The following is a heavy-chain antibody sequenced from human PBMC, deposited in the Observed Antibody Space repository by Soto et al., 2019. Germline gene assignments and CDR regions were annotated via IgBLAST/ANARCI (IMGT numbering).Heavy chain of an antibody. V-gene: IGHV3-23*01. CDR1: GFTFSSYA. CDR3: AGRGSGCDYGY. CDR2: SSGSGDST. D-gene: IGHD4-17*01. Sequence: EVQLLESGGGLVQPGGSLRLSCAASGFTFSSYAMRWVRQAPGKGLEWVSASSGSGDSTYYADSVKAPFTISRDNFKNSVYPQRSRMMCEYMAVYYFAGRGSGCDYGYWGQGTVVTVHS. J-gene: IGHJ4*02.